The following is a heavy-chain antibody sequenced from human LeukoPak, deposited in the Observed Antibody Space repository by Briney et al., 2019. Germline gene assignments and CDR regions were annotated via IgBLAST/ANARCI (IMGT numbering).Heavy chain of an antibody. J-gene: IGHJ4*02. CDR2: IKQDGSEK. CDR3: AKEWGIAAAGSLDH. D-gene: IGHD6-13*01. Sequence: GGSLRLSCAASGFTFSSYWMSWVRQAPGKGLEWVANIKQDGSEKYYVDSVKGRFTISRDNAKNSLYLQMNSLRADDTAVYYCAKEWGIAAAGSLDHWGQGTLVTVSS. V-gene: IGHV3-7*04. CDR1: GFTFSSYW.